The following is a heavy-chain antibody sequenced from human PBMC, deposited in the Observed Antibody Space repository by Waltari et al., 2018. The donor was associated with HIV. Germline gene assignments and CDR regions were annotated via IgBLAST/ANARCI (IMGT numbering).Heavy chain of an antibody. D-gene: IGHD6-13*01. J-gene: IGHJ6*02. CDR2: IYPGDSDT. CDR1: GYSLTSYW. CDR3: ARQGRSFYYGMDV. V-gene: IGHV5-51*01. Sequence: EVQLVQSGAEAKRPGESLKISCKGSGYSLTSYWIGWVRQMPGKGLEWMGIIYPGDSDTRYSPSFQGQVTISADKSISTAYLQWSSLKASGTAMYYCARQGRSFYYGMDVWGQGTTVTVSS.